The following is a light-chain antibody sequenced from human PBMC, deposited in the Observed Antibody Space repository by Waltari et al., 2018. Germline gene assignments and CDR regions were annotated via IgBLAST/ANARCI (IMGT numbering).Light chain of an antibody. V-gene: IGKV3-11*01. CDR2: DAS. CDR3: QQRKTWPIT. Sequence: EIVLTQSQATLSLSPVERATLSCRASQGVSSFLAWYQQKRGQAPRLLIYDASTRATGVPARFSGSGSGTDFTLTISSLEPEDFAVYYCQQRKTWPITFGQGTRLEIK. CDR1: QGVSSF. J-gene: IGKJ5*01.